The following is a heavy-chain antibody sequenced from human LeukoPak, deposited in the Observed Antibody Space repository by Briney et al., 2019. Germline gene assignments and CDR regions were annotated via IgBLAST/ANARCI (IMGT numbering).Heavy chain of an antibody. J-gene: IGHJ5*02. D-gene: IGHD2-15*01. CDR3: AREWETSGGILFDP. CDR2: IYYSGST. CDR1: GGSISSYY. Sequence: PSETLSLTCTVSGGSISSYYWSWIRQPPGKGLEWIGYIYYSGSTNYNPSLKSRVTISVDTSKNQFSLKLSSVTAADTAVYYCAREWETSGGILFDPWGQGTLVTVSS. V-gene: IGHV4-59*01.